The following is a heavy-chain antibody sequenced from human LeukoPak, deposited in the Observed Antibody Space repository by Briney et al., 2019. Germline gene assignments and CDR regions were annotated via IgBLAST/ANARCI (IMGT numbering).Heavy chain of an antibody. CDR3: AKYGSGTSYYFYYYGMDV. Sequence: GGSLRLSCAASGFTFSSYAMSWVRQAPGKGLEWVSAISGGGSTYYADSVKGRFTISRDNSKNTLDLQMNSLRADDTAVYYCAKYGSGTSYYFYYYGMDVWGQGTTATVSS. J-gene: IGHJ6*02. CDR2: ISGGGST. D-gene: IGHD3-10*01. V-gene: IGHV3-23*01. CDR1: GFTFSSYA.